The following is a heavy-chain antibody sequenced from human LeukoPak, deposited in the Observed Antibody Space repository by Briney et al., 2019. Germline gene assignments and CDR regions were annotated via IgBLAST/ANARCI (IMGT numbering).Heavy chain of an antibody. Sequence: GASVRVSCKTSGYTFTNYDINWARQATGQGLEWMGWMNPNSGNTGYAQKFQGRVTMTRNTSISTAYMELSSLRSEDTAVYYCARPHCSSTDCHPPEWFDPWGQGTLVTVSS. D-gene: IGHD2-2*01. CDR2: MNPNSGNT. CDR1: GYTFTNYD. CDR3: ARPHCSSTDCHPPEWFDP. J-gene: IGHJ5*02. V-gene: IGHV1-8*01.